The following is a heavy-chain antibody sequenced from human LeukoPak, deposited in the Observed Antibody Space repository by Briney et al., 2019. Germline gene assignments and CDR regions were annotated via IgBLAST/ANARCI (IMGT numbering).Heavy chain of an antibody. D-gene: IGHD5-18*01. Sequence: GESLEISCKGSGYSFTSYWIGWVRQMPGKGLEWMGIIYPGDSDTRYSPSFQGQVTISADKSISTAYLQWSSLKASDTAMYYCARQFDTAMVYFDYWGQGTLVTVSS. V-gene: IGHV5-51*01. CDR3: ARQFDTAMVYFDY. J-gene: IGHJ4*02. CDR1: GYSFTSYW. CDR2: IYPGDSDT.